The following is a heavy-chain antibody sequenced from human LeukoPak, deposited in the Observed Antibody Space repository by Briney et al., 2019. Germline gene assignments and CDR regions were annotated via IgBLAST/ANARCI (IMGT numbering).Heavy chain of an antibody. Sequence: GGSLRLSCAASGFTFDDYAMHWVRQAPGKGLEWVSGISWNSGSIGYADSVKGRFTISRDNSKNMLFLQMNSLRAEDTAVYYCAKPTTKYYYDTGAYYDPFDRWGQGTLVVVSS. CDR1: GFTFDDYA. J-gene: IGHJ4*02. D-gene: IGHD3-22*01. CDR2: ISWNSGSI. V-gene: IGHV3-9*01. CDR3: AKPTTKYYYDTGAYYDPFDR.